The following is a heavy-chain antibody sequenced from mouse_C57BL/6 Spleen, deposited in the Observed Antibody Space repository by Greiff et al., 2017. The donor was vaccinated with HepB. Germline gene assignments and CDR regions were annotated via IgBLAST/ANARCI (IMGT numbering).Heavy chain of an antibody. J-gene: IGHJ1*03. Sequence: QVQLQQPGAELVMPGASVKLSCKASGYTFTSYWMHWVKQRPGQGLEWMGEIDPSDSYTNYNQKFKGKSTLTVDKSSSTAYMQLSSLTSEDSAVYYCARGNWYFDVWGTGTTVTVSS. CDR2: IDPSDSYT. V-gene: IGHV1-69*01. CDR1: GYTFTSYW. CDR3: ARGNWYFDV.